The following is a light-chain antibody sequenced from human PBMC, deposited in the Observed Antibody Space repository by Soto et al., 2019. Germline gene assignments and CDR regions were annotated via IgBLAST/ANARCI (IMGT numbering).Light chain of an antibody. J-gene: IGLJ3*02. CDR1: SSNIGSNT. CDR2: RND. Sequence: QSVLTQPPSASGTPGQRVTISCSGSSSNIGSNTVNWYQRLPGTAPKLLVYRNDQRPSGVPDRFSGSMSGTSGSLAISGLQSDDEADYYCAAWDDGLNGWVFGGGTKLTVL. CDR3: AAWDDGLNGWV. V-gene: IGLV1-44*01.